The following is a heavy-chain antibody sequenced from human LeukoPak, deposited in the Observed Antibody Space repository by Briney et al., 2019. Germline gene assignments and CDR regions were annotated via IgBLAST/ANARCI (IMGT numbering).Heavy chain of an antibody. Sequence: PGGSLRLSCAASGFTFSSYWMSWFRQAPGKGLEWVANIKQDGSEKYYVDSVKGRFTISRDNAKNSLYLQVNSLRAEDTAVYYCARDYYDSSGYYYFDYWGQGTLVTVSS. CDR3: ARDYYDSSGYYYFDY. J-gene: IGHJ4*02. V-gene: IGHV3-7*01. D-gene: IGHD3-22*01. CDR2: IKQDGSEK. CDR1: GFTFSSYW.